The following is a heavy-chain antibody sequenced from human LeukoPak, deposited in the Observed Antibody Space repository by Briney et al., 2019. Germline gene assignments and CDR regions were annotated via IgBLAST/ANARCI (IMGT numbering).Heavy chain of an antibody. D-gene: IGHD6-19*01. CDR3: AKHGYSSGWPQVPSQH. CDR1: GFTFSNYA. CDR2: ISGNGGST. V-gene: IGHV3-23*01. J-gene: IGHJ1*01. Sequence: PGGSLRLSCAASGFTFSNYAMSWVRQAPGKGLEWVSVISGNGGSTSYADSVKGRFTISRDDSKDTLYLQMNGLRAGDTATYYCAKHGYSSGWPQVPSQHWGQGTLVTVSS.